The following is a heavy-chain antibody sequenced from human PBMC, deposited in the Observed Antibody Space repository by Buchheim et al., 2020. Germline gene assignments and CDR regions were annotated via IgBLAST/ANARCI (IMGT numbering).Heavy chain of an antibody. J-gene: IGHJ4*02. CDR3: ASVVAGY. V-gene: IGHV3-7*01. CDR2: IQDDGSGK. D-gene: IGHD6-19*01. CDR1: GFTFRNYW. Sequence: EVQLVESGGGLVQPGGSLRLSCAASGFTFRNYWMNWVRQAPGKGLEWVASIQDDGSGKYYVDSVKGRFTISRSNAERSLSLQMNSLRAEDSAVYYCASVVAGYWGQGTL.